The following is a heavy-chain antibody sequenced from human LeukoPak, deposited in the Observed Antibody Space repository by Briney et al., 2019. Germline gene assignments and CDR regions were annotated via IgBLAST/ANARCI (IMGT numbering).Heavy chain of an antibody. J-gene: IGHJ4*02. Sequence: ASVKVSCKASGGTFSSYAISWVRQAPGQGLEWMGRIIPIFGTANYAQKFQGRVTITTDESTSTGYMELSSLRSEDTVVYSCARSPGSGYSPLFDHWGQGTLVTVSS. CDR1: GGTFSSYA. CDR2: IIPIFGTA. D-gene: IGHD3-22*01. CDR3: ARSPGSGYSPLFDH. V-gene: IGHV1-69*05.